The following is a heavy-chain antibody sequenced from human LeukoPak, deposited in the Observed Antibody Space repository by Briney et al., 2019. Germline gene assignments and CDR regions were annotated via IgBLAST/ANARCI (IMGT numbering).Heavy chain of an antibody. V-gene: IGHV3-48*04. CDR3: ARHSGSYFDAFDI. J-gene: IGHJ3*02. CDR1: GFTFSSYG. CDR2: ISSSSSTM. Sequence: GGSLRLSCAASGFTFSSYGMNWVRQAPGKGLEWVSYISSSSSTMYYADSVKGRFTISRDNAKNSLYLQMNSLRAEDTAVYYCARHSGSYFDAFDIWGQGTMVTVSS. D-gene: IGHD1-26*01.